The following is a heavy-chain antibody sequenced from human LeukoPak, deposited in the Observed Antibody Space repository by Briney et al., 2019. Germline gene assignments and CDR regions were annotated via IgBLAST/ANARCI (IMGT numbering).Heavy chain of an antibody. CDR2: IKQDGSEK. J-gene: IGHJ4*02. D-gene: IGHD6-6*01. V-gene: IGHV3-7*01. Sequence: GGSLRPSCATSGFIFSNYWMSWVRQAPGKGLEWVANIKQDGSEKYYVDSVKGRFTISRDNAKNSLYLQMNSLRAEDTAVYYCAREGAEYYFDYWGQGTLVTVSS. CDR3: AREGAEYYFDY. CDR1: GFIFSNYW.